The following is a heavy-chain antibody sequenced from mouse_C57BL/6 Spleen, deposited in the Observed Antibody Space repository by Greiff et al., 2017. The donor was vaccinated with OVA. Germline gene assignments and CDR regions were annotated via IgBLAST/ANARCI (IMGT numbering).Heavy chain of an antibody. J-gene: IGHJ2*01. CDR3: ARRYYDYEGYFDY. CDR2: IWSGGST. CDR1: GFSLTSYG. Sequence: VMLVESGPGLVQPSQSLSITCTVSGFSLTSYGVHWVRQSPGKGLEWLGVIWSGGSTDYNAAFISRLSISKDNSKSQVFFKMNSLQADDTAIYYCARRYYDYEGYFDYWGQGTTLTVSS. D-gene: IGHD2-4*01. V-gene: IGHV2-2*01.